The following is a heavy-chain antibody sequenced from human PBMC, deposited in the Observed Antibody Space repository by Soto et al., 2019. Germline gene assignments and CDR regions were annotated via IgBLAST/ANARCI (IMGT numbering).Heavy chain of an antibody. CDR1: GFTFDSYA. Sequence: PGGSLRLSWAAAGFTFDSYAMTWVRQAPGKGLEWVSTISAGGGSTYYADSVKGRLTISRDNSKTTVYLHLSSLRAEDTAVYFCAAARPPGHGFPPYYLNYWGLGTLVTVSS. D-gene: IGHD5-12*01. CDR2: ISAGGGST. CDR3: AAARPPGHGFPPYYLNY. V-gene: IGHV3-23*01. J-gene: IGHJ4*02.